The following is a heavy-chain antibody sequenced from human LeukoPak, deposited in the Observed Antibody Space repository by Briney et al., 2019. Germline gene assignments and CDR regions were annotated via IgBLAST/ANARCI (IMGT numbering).Heavy chain of an antibody. D-gene: IGHD2-2*01. J-gene: IGHJ4*02. CDR1: GGSFSGYY. CDR2: INHSGST. CDR3: AREVSGYQLTMYYFDY. Sequence: SETLSLTCAVYGGSFSGYYWSWIRQPPGKGLEWIGEINHSGSTNYNPSLKSRVTISVDTSKNQFSLKPSSVTAADTAVYYCAREVSGYQLTMYYFDYWGQGTLVTVSS. V-gene: IGHV4-34*01.